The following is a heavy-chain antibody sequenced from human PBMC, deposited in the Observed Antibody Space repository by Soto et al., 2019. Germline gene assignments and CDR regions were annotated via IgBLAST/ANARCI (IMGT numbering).Heavy chain of an antibody. CDR3: ARGRYSSSSYFDY. J-gene: IGHJ4*02. CDR2: INHSGST. CDR1: GGSFSGYY. D-gene: IGHD6-6*01. Sequence: SETLSLTCAVYGGSFSGYYWSWIRQPPGKGLEWIGEINHSGSTNYNPSLKSRVTISVDTSKNQFSLKLSSVTAADTAVYYCARGRYSSSSYFDYWGQGXLVTVYS. V-gene: IGHV4-34*01.